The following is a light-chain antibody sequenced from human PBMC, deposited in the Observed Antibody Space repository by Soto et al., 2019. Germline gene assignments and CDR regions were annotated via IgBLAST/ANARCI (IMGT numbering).Light chain of an antibody. CDR2: EGS. CDR3: ISYTGSSTSYV. J-gene: IGLJ1*01. Sequence: QSALTQPASVSGSPGQSIAISCSGTSSDVGSNSLVSWYQQHPGKAPRLMIYEGSQRPSGVSHRFSGSKSGNTASLTISGLQAEDEADYYCISYTGSSTSYVFGSGTKLTVL. V-gene: IGLV2-14*02. CDR1: SSDVGSNSL.